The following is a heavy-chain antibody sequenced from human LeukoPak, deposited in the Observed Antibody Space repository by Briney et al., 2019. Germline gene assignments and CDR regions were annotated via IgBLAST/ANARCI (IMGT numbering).Heavy chain of an antibody. J-gene: IGHJ6*03. CDR1: AFTFSSQW. CDR2: VNQGGTEK. V-gene: IGHV3-7*01. Sequence: AGRSLRLSCAASAFTFSSQWMSWVRQAPGKGLEWVANVNQGGTEKYYVDSVKGRFTISRDNAENSLYLQMNSLRAEDTAVYYCAREHYFYHMDGWGEGTTVTVSS. CDR3: AREHYFYHMDG.